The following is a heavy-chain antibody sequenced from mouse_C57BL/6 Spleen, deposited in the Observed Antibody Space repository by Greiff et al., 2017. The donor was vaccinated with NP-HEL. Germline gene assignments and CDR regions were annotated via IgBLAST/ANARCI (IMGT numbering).Heavy chain of an antibody. Sequence: DVMLVESGGGLVQPGGSLSLSCAASGFTFTDYYMSWVRQPPGKALEWLGFIRNKANGYTTEYSASVKGRFTISRDNSQSILYLQMNALRAEDSATYYCARSPDYDGYYFDYWGQGTTLTVSS. V-gene: IGHV7-3*01. CDR2: IRNKANGYTT. J-gene: IGHJ2*01. D-gene: IGHD2-4*01. CDR3: ARSPDYDGYYFDY. CDR1: GFTFTDYY.